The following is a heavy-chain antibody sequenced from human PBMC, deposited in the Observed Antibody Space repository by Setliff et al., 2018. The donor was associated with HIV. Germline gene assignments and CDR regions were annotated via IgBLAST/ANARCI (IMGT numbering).Heavy chain of an antibody. J-gene: IGHJ5*02. Sequence: ASVKVSCKASGYSFTTYDINWARQAPGQGLEWMGWVDPNTGNAGYEQKFQGRVTMTRDTSISTAYMELSSLTSEDTAVYYCARMECDVRGRAPNWFDPWGPGTLVTVSS. CDR1: GYSFTTYD. CDR2: VDPNTGNA. D-gene: IGHD3-3*01. CDR3: ARMECDVRGRAPNWFDP. V-gene: IGHV1-8*01.